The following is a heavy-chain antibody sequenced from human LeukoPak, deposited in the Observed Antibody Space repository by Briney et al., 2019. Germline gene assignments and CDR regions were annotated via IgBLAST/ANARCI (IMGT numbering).Heavy chain of an antibody. CDR2: IYYSGST. CDR1: GGSISSSSYY. J-gene: IGHJ3*02. D-gene: IGHD3-10*01. Sequence: SETLSLTCTVSGGSISSSSYYWGWIRQPPGKGLEWIGSIYYSGSTYYNPSLKSRVTKSVDTSKNQFSLKLSSVTAADTAVYYCAREAGYYGSGSYSGASDIWGQGTMVTVSS. CDR3: AREAGYYGSGSYSGASDI. V-gene: IGHV4-39*02.